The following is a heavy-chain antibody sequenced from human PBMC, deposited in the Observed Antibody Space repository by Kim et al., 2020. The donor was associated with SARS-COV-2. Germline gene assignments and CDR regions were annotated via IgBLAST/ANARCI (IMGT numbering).Heavy chain of an antibody. Sequence: ASVKVSCKASGYTFISYAVHWVRQAPGQRLEWMGWINAGNGNTKYSQKFQGRVTITRDTSASTAYMELSSLRSEDTAVYYCARGESGAVAGKDWGQGTLVTVSS. V-gene: IGHV1-3*01. J-gene: IGHJ4*02. D-gene: IGHD6-19*01. CDR1: GYTFISYA. CDR2: INAGNGNT. CDR3: ARGESGAVAGKD.